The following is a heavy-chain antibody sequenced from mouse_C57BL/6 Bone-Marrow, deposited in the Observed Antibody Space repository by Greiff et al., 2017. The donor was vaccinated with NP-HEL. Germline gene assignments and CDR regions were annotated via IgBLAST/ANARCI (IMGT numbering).Heavy chain of an antibody. CDR1: GFTFSSYG. D-gene: IGHD1-1*01. V-gene: IGHV5-6*01. Sequence: EVKVVESGGDLVKPGGSLKLSCAASGFTFSSYGLSWVRQTPDKRLEWVATISSGGSYTYYPDSVKGRFTISRDNAKNTLYLQMSSLKSEDTAMYYCARQAITTGGYFDVWGTGTTVTVSS. CDR2: ISSGGSYT. CDR3: ARQAITTGGYFDV. J-gene: IGHJ1*03.